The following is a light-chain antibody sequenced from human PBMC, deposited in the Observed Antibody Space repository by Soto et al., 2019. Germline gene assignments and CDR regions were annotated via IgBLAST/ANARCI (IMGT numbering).Light chain of an antibody. J-gene: IGLJ2*01. Sequence: QSALTQSASVSGSPGQSISISCTGTSSDVGGYNYVSWYQQHPGKAPKLMIYDVSNRPSGVSNRFSGSKSGNTASLTISGLQAEDEADYYCSSYTSSCTVVFGGGTKLTVL. CDR3: SSYTSSCTVV. V-gene: IGLV2-14*01. CDR2: DVS. CDR1: SSDVGGYNY.